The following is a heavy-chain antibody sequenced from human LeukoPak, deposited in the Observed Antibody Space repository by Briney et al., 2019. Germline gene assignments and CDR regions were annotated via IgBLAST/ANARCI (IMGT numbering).Heavy chain of an antibody. CDR3: ARMTTGHDF. Sequence: PSETLSLTCAVSGTSFSSYYWSWIRQPPGKGLEWMGEVNHSGYTNDNPSLKSRVPISVDTSKTQFSLRLRSVTAADTGVYFCARMTTGHDFWGQGTLVTVSS. J-gene: IGHJ4*02. CDR1: GTSFSSYY. V-gene: IGHV4-34*01. CDR2: VNHSGYT. D-gene: IGHD4-17*01.